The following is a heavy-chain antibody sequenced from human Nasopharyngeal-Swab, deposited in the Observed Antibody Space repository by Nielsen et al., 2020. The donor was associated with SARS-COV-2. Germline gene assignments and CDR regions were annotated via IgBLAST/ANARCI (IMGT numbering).Heavy chain of an antibody. J-gene: IGHJ4*02. V-gene: IGHV3-33*01. CDR2: IWYDGSNK. D-gene: IGHD1-26*01. Sequence: SLKISCAASGFTFSSYGMNWVRQAPGKGLEWVAVIWYDGSNKYYAASVKGRFTISRDNSKNTLYLQLNSLRAEDTAVYYCAREGIVGATTGLDYWGQGTLVTVSS. CDR1: GFTFSSYG. CDR3: AREGIVGATTGLDY.